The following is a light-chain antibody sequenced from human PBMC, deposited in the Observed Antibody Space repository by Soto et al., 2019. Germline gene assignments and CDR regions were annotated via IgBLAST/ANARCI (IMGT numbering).Light chain of an antibody. J-gene: IGLJ1*01. Sequence: QSVLNQPPSASGTPGQRGTISCSGSSSNIGSNYVYWYQQLPGTAPKLLIYRNNQRPSGVPDRFSGSKSGTSASLAISGLRSEDETDYYCAAWDDSLSGYVFGTGTKVTVL. V-gene: IGLV1-47*01. CDR2: RNN. CDR3: AAWDDSLSGYV. CDR1: SSNIGSNY.